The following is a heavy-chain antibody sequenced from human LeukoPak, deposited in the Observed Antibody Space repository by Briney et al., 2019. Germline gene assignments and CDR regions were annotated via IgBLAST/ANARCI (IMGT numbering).Heavy chain of an antibody. CDR3: ASEKGLTGGFDP. Sequence: GGSLRLSCAASGFTFSSYSMNWVRQAPGKGLEWVSSISSSSSYIYYADSVKGRFTISRDNAKNSLYLQMNSLRAEDTAVYYCASEKGLTGGFDPWGQEPWSPSPQ. J-gene: IGHJ5*02. CDR1: GFTFSSYS. V-gene: IGHV3-21*01. D-gene: IGHD3-10*01. CDR2: ISSSSSYI.